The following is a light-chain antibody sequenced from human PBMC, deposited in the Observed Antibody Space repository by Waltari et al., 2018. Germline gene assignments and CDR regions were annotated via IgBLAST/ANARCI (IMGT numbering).Light chain of an antibody. CDR3: CSYVSGDTWV. Sequence: QSPLTQPASVSGSPGQSITISCTGTSCDFWTYNLVSWYQQHPGKAPKLIVYEDYKRPEGVSNRVSGSKSGNTDSLTISGLQAEDEADYYCCSYVSGDTWVFGGGTELAVL. CDR1: SCDFWTYNL. J-gene: IGLJ3*02. CDR2: EDY. V-gene: IGLV2-23*01.